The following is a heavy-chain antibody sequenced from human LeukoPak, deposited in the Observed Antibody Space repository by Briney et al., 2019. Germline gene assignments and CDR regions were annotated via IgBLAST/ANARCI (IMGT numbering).Heavy chain of an antibody. CDR2: IGTAGDT. J-gene: IGHJ3*02. CDR3: VRDQLGFDI. Sequence: GGSLRLSCAASGFTFSSYDMHWVRQATGKGLEWVSAIGTAGDTYYPGSVKGRFTISRDNSKNTLYLQMNSLTTEDTAVYYCVRDQLGFDIWGQGTMVTVSS. D-gene: IGHD1-1*01. CDR1: GFTFSSYD. V-gene: IGHV3-13*01.